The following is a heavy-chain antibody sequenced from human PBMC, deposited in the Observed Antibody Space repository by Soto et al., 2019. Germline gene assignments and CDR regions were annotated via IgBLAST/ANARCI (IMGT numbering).Heavy chain of an antibody. CDR1: GFTFSSYG. Sequence: GGSLRLSCAASGFTFSSYGMHWVRQAPGKGLEWVAVISYDGSNKYYADSVKGRFTISRDNSKNTLYLQMNSLRAEDTAVYYCAKAQRLGPFDYWGQGTPVTVSS. J-gene: IGHJ4*02. D-gene: IGHD6-25*01. CDR3: AKAQRLGPFDY. CDR2: ISYDGSNK. V-gene: IGHV3-30*18.